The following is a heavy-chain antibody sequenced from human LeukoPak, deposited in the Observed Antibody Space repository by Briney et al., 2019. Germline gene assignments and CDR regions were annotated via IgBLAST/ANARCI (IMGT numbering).Heavy chain of an antibody. CDR3: SLGSVDLDY. CDR2: IRSIADGGTT. Sequence: PGGSLRLSCAGSGFTFSNAWMSWVRQAPGKGLEWIGRIRSIADGGTTDYGAPVKGRFTISRDDSKNTLFLQMNSLKTEDTALYYCSLGSVDLDYWGQGTLVTVFS. V-gene: IGHV3-15*01. J-gene: IGHJ4*02. CDR1: GFTFSNAW.